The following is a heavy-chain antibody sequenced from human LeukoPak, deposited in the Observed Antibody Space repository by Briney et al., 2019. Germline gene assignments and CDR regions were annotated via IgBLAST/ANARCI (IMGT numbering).Heavy chain of an antibody. CDR1: GGSISSHY. CDR2: IYYSGST. D-gene: IGHD3-16*01. Sequence: SETLSLTCTVSGGSISSHYWSWIRQPPGKGLEWIGYIYYSGSTNYNPSLKSRVTISVDTSENQFSLKLSSVTAADTAVYYCAREGEAAAFDIWGQGTMVTVSS. CDR3: AREGEAAAFDI. J-gene: IGHJ3*02. V-gene: IGHV4-59*11.